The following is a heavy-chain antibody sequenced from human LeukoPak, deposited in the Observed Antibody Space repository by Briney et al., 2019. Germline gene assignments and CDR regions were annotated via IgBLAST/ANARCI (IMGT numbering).Heavy chain of an antibody. CDR1: GGTFSSYA. CDR2: IIPIFGTA. J-gene: IGHJ4*02. CDR3: ASLVDTAMVTGY. V-gene: IGHV1-69*13. D-gene: IGHD5-18*01. Sequence: SVKVSCKASGGTFSSYAINWVRQAPGQGLEWMGGIIPIFGTANYAQKFQGRVTITADESTSTAYMELSSLRSEDTAVYYCASLVDTAMVTGYWGQGTLVTVSS.